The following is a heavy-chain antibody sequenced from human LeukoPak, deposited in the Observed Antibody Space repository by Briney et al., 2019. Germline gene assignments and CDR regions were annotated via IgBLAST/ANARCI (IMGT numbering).Heavy chain of an antibody. CDR3: ARPQWLAGGAFDY. J-gene: IGHJ4*02. CDR1: GGFFSGYY. D-gene: IGHD6-19*01. CDR2: INHSGST. V-gene: IGHV4-34*01. Sequence: SETLSLTCAVYGGFFSGYYWSWIRQPPGKGLEWIGEINHSGSTNYNPSLKSRVTISVDTSKNQFSLKLSSVTAADTAVYYCARPQWLAGGAFDYWGQGTLVTVSS.